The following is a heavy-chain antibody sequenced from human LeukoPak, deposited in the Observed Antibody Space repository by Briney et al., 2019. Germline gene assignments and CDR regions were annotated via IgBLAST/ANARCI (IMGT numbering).Heavy chain of an antibody. D-gene: IGHD2-21*01. CDR2: IYYTGGT. CDR3: ARQFGGGADPNFDY. Sequence: SETLSLTCTVSGGSISSYYWSWIRQPPGKGLEWIASIYYTGGTYYNPSLKSRVTISVDTSNNQFSLKLSSVTAADTAVYYCARQFGGGADPNFDYWGQGTLVTVSS. V-gene: IGHV4-39*01. CDR1: GGSISSYY. J-gene: IGHJ4*02.